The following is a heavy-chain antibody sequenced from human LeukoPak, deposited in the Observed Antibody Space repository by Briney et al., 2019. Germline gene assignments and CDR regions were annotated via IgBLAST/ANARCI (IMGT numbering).Heavy chain of an antibody. D-gene: IGHD3-9*01. CDR2: IYYSGST. J-gene: IGHJ4*02. V-gene: IGHV4-59*08. CDR3: ARHGGRYFDWLLTPHFDY. Sequence: SETLSLTCTVSGGSISSYYWSWIRQPPGKGLEWIGYIYYSGSTNYNPSLKSRVTISVDTSENQFSLKLSSVTAADTAVYYCARHGGRYFDWLLTPHFDYGGQGTLVTVSS. CDR1: GGSISSYY.